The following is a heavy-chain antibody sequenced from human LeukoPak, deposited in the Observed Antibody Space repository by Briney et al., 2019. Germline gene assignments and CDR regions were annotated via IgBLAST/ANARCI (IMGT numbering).Heavy chain of an antibody. D-gene: IGHD4-17*01. Sequence: SETLSLTCTVSGGSISSYYWSWIRQPPGKGLEGIGYIYYSGSTNYNPSLKSRVTISVDTSRNQFSLKLSSVTAADTAVYYCARDATDYGDYEFDYWGQGTLVTVSS. CDR1: GGSISSYY. J-gene: IGHJ4*02. CDR3: ARDATDYGDYEFDY. V-gene: IGHV4-59*01. CDR2: IYYSGST.